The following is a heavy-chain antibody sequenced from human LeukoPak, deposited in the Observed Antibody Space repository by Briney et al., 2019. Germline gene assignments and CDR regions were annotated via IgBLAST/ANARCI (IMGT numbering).Heavy chain of an antibody. CDR3: ARSSYGSGSPYYMDV. D-gene: IGHD3-10*01. V-gene: IGHV4-31*03. Sequence: SETLSPTCTVSGGSISSGGYYWTWIRQHPGKGLEWIGYIYYSGSTYYNPSLKSRVTISVDTSKNQFSLKLSSVTAADTAVYYCARSSYGSGSPYYMDVWGKGITVTVSS. CDR2: IYYSGST. J-gene: IGHJ6*03. CDR1: GGSISSGGYY.